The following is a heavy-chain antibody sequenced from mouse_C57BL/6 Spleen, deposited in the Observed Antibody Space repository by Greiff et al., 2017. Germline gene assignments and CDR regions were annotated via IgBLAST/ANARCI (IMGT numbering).Heavy chain of an antibody. CDR1: GYTFTSYW. J-gene: IGHJ2*01. CDR2: IYPSDSET. D-gene: IGHD2-5*01. Sequence: VQLQQPGAELVRPGSSVKLSCKASGYTFTSYWMDWVKQRPGQGLEWIGNIYPSDSETHYNQKFKDKATLTVDKSSSTAYMQLSSLTSEDSAVYYCARGHYSNYCDYWGQGTTLTVSS. CDR3: ARGHYSNYCDY. V-gene: IGHV1-61*01.